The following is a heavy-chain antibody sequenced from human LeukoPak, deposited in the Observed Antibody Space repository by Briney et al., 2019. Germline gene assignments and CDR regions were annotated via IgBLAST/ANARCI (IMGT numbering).Heavy chain of an antibody. CDR3: AREIVIGDSSGYLDY. Sequence: PGGSLRLSCAASGFTFSSYSMNWVRQAPGKGLEWVSYISSSSSTIYYADSVKGRFTISRDNAKNSLYLQMNSLRAEDTAVYYCAREIVIGDSSGYLDYWGQGTLVTVSS. V-gene: IGHV3-48*01. CDR1: GFTFSSYS. D-gene: IGHD3-22*01. CDR2: ISSSSSTI. J-gene: IGHJ4*02.